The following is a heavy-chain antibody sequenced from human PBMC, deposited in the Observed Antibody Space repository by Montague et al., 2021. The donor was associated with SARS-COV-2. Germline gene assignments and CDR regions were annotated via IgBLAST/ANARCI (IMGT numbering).Heavy chain of an antibody. Sequence: SETLSLTCTVSGGSISNYYWSWIRQPAGKGLEWIGRIYASGNTNYNPSLKSRVTMSVDTSKNQFPLKLSSVTAADTAVYYCATLPSSITIFGVVQGYYFDDWGQGTLVTVSS. CDR1: GGSISNYY. J-gene: IGHJ4*02. D-gene: IGHD3-3*01. CDR2: IYASGNT. CDR3: ATLPSSITIFGVVQGYYFDD. V-gene: IGHV4-4*07.